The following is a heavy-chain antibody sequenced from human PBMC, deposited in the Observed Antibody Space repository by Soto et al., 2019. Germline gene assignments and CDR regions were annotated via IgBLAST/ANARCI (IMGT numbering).Heavy chain of an antibody. CDR1: GGSFSGYY. CDR2: INHSGST. V-gene: IGHV4-34*01. CDR3: ARGGIAVAGTWYYYYGMDA. D-gene: IGHD6-19*01. Sequence: SETLSLTCAVYGGSFSGYYWSWIRQPPGKGLEWIGEINHSGSTNYNPSLKSRVTISVDTSKNQFSLKLSSVTAADTAVYYCARGGIAVAGTWYYYYGMDAWGQGTTVTVSS. J-gene: IGHJ6*02.